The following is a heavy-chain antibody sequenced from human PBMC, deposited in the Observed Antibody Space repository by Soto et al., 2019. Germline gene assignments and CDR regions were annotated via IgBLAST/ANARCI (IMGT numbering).Heavy chain of an antibody. CDR1: GGSISSYY. D-gene: IGHD6-19*01. V-gene: IGHV4-59*01. Sequence: SETLSLTCTVSGGSISSYYWSWIRQPPGKGLEWIGYIYYSGSTNYNPSLKSRVTISVDTSKNQFSLKLSSVTAADTAVYYCARGLIAVAGKTYFVYWGQGTLVTVSS. CDR3: ARGLIAVAGKTYFVY. CDR2: IYYSGST. J-gene: IGHJ4*02.